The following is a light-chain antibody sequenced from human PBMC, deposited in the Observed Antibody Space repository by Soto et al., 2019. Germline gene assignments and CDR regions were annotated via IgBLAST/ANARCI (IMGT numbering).Light chain of an antibody. CDR2: DAY. CDR3: QQRHMSPIT. CDR1: QSFRGL. Sequence: EVVLTQSPVTLSLSPGERATLSCRASQSFRGLLAWYQQKHGQAPRLLIYDAYNRATGIPPRFSGSGSGTDFTLTISSLEPEDSAVYYCQQRHMSPITFGQGTRLEIK. V-gene: IGKV3-11*01. J-gene: IGKJ5*01.